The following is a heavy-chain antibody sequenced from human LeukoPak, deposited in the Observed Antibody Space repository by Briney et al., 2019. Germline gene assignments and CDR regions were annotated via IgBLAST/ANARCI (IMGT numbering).Heavy chain of an antibody. V-gene: IGHV4-59*01. CDR2: IYYSGST. CDR1: GGSISNYY. D-gene: IGHD2-8*01. Sequence: SETLSLTCTVSGGSISNYYWSWIRQPPGKGLEWIGYIYYSGSTNYNPSLKSRVTISVDTSKNQFSLKLSSVTAADTAVYYCARGDNGNFDYWGQGTLVTVSS. J-gene: IGHJ4*02. CDR3: ARGDNGNFDY.